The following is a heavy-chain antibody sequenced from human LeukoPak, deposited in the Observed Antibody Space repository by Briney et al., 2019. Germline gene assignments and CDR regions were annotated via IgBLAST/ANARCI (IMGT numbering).Heavy chain of an antibody. J-gene: IGHJ6*02. CDR1: GYTFTGYY. D-gene: IGHD5-12*01. Sequence: ASVKVSCKASGYTFTGYYMHWVRQAPGQALEWMGWINPNSGGTNYVQKFQGRVTMTRDTSISTAYMELSRLRSDDTAVYYCARWTPPGYSGYAQDYDYYGMDVWGQGTTVTVSS. CDR2: INPNSGGT. V-gene: IGHV1-2*02. CDR3: ARWTPPGYSGYAQDYDYYGMDV.